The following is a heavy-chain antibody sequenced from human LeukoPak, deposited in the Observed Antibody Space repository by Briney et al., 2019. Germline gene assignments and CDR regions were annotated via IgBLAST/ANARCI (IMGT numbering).Heavy chain of an antibody. CDR1: GFNFSDYY. Sequence: GGSLRLSCATSGFNFSDYYMNWLRQAPGKGLEWVAFISKSASTIFSADSVKGRFTISRDNAKNLLYLQMNNLRVEDTAVYYCARDGGNIQLSPMYFDIWGQGTLVTVSS. D-gene: IGHD5-18*01. CDR2: ISKSASTI. J-gene: IGHJ3*02. CDR3: ARDGGNIQLSPMYFDI. V-gene: IGHV3-11*04.